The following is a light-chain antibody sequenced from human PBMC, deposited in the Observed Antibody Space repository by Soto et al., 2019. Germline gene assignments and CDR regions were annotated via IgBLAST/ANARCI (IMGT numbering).Light chain of an antibody. V-gene: IGLV2-14*01. CDR1: SSDVGGYNY. J-gene: IGLJ1*01. Sequence: QSALTQPASVSGSPGQSITSCCTGTSSDVGGYNYVSWYQQHPGKAPKLMIYDVSNRPSGVSNRFSGSKSGNTASLTISGLQAEDEADYYCSSYTSSSTRVFGTGTKVTVL. CDR3: SSYTSSSTRV. CDR2: DVS.